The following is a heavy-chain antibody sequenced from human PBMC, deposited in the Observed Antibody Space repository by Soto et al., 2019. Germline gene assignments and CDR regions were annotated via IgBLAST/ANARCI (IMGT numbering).Heavy chain of an antibody. CDR3: ARSGSYYGGDTAY. CDR1: GYTFTNYG. Sequence: QVHLVQSGAEVKKPGASVKDSRKASGYTFTNYGLSWVRQAPGQGLELMGWISAYNSDTNFAQKFQGRVTLTTDTSTSTAYMEVRSLTSDDTGVYCCARSGSYYGGDTAYWGEGTLGTVSA. D-gene: IGHD2-21*02. J-gene: IGHJ4*02. CDR2: ISAYNSDT. V-gene: IGHV1-18*01.